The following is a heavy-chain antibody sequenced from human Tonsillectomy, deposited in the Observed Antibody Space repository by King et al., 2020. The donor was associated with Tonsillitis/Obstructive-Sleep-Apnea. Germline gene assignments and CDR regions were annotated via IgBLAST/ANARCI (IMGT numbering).Heavy chain of an antibody. Sequence: VQLVESGGGLVQPGGSLRLSCAASGFTFSHAWMSWVRQAPGKGLEWVGRIKSKSDGGTIDYTAPAKDRFTISRDDSKNRLYLQRNSLKTEDTAVYYCTARGGRYWGQGTLVTVSS. D-gene: IGHD3-10*01. CDR1: GFTFSHAW. CDR2: IKSKSDGGTI. J-gene: IGHJ4*02. V-gene: IGHV3-15*01. CDR3: TARGGRY.